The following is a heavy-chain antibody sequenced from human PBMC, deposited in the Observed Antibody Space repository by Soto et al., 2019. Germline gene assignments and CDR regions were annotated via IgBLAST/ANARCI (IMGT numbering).Heavy chain of an antibody. CDR2: INHSGST. D-gene: IGHD5-12*01. V-gene: IGHV4-34*01. Sequence: QVQLQQWGAGLLKPSETLSLTCAVYGGSFSGYYWSWIRQPPGKGLEWIGEINHSGSTNYNPSLKSRVTISVDTSKNQFSLKLSSVTAADTAVYYCARGDGYNPLDYWGQGTLVTVSS. CDR1: GGSFSGYY. J-gene: IGHJ4*02. CDR3: ARGDGYNPLDY.